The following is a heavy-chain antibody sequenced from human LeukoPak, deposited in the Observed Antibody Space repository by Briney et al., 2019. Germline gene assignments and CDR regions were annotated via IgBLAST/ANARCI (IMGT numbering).Heavy chain of an antibody. CDR1: GFTFSSYA. CDR2: ISNSGEST. CDR3: ANNWNMDC. D-gene: IGHD1-1*01. V-gene: IGHV3-23*01. J-gene: IGHJ4*02. Sequence: GGSLRLSCAASGFTFSSYAMSWVRQAPGKGLEWFSSISNSGESTYYADSVKGRFTISRDNSENTVYLQMNSLRANDTAVYYCANNWNMDCWGQGTLVTVSS.